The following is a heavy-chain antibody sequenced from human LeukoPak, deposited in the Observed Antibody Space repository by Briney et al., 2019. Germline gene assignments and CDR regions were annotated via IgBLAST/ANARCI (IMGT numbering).Heavy chain of an antibody. V-gene: IGHV1-2*02. D-gene: IGHD3-9*01. CDR2: INPYSGGT. Sequence: ASVKVSCKASGYTFTGYYMHWVRQAPGQGLEWIGWINPYSGGTNYAQTFQSRVTMTRDTSISTAYMELSSLRADDTAVYYCARGESRNYDILTGYIYWGQGTLVTVSS. CDR3: ARGESRNYDILTGYIY. J-gene: IGHJ4*02. CDR1: GYTFTGYY.